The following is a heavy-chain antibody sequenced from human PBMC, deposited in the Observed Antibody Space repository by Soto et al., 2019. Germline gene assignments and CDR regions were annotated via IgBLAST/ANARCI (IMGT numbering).Heavy chain of an antibody. V-gene: IGHV4-30-4*01. J-gene: IGHJ5*02. CDR3: AREKYYDFWSGLGNWFDP. CDR2: IYYSGST. CDR1: GGSISSGDYY. Sequence: SETLSLTCTVSGGSISSGDYYWSWIRQPPGKGLEWIGYIYYSGSTYYNPSLKSRVTISVDTSKNQFSLKLSSVTAADTAVYYCAREKYYDFWSGLGNWFDPWRQGTLVTVSS. D-gene: IGHD3-3*01.